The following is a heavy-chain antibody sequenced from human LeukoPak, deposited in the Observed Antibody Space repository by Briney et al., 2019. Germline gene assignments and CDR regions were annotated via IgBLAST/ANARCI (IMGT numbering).Heavy chain of an antibody. J-gene: IGHJ4*02. V-gene: IGHV3-48*04. CDR2: ISSSSSTI. CDR1: GFTFSSYS. CDR3: ARRFRRTYSSSWYPSDFDY. D-gene: IGHD6-13*01. Sequence: PGGSLRLSCAASGFTFSSYSMNWVRQAPGKGLEWVSYISSSSSTIYYADSVKGRFTISRDNAKNSLYLQMNSLRAEDTAVYYCARRFRRTYSSSWYPSDFDYWGQGTLVTVSS.